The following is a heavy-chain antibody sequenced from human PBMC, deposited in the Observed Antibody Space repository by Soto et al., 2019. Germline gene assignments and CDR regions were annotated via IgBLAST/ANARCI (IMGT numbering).Heavy chain of an antibody. CDR1: GGTFSIYA. J-gene: IGHJ4*02. D-gene: IGHD6-13*01. Sequence: ASVKVSCKASGGTFSIYAIHWVRQAPGQRLECMGWINIGNGNTKYSQEFQGRVAITRDTSATTAYLELSSLRSEDTAVYYCARVKGIATVGPLDYWGQGTLVTVSS. CDR2: INIGNGNT. V-gene: IGHV1-3*04. CDR3: ARVKGIATVGPLDY.